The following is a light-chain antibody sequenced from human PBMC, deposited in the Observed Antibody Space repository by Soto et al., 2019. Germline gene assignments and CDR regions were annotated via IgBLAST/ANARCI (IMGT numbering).Light chain of an antibody. CDR1: SSDVGGFNY. V-gene: IGLV2-14*01. J-gene: IGLJ1*01. CDR2: DVS. Sequence: QSVLTQPASVSGSPGQSITISCTGTSSDVGGFNYVSWYQQYPGKAPKLMIYDVSNRPSGVSNRFSGSKSGNTASLSISGLQAEDEAAYYCSSYTSRTTPAFGTGTKLTVL. CDR3: SSYTSRTTPA.